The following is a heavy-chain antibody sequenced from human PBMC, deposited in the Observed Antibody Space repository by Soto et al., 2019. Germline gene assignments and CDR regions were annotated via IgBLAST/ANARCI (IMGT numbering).Heavy chain of an antibody. CDR2: INPNSGGT. Sequence: QVQLVQSGAEVKKPGASVKVSCKASGYTFTGYYMHWVRQAPGQGLEWMGWINPNSGGTNCAQKFQGWVTMTRDTSISTAYMELSRLRSDDTAVYYCARDGGYCSGGSCYFWFDPWGQGTLVTVSS. D-gene: IGHD2-15*01. J-gene: IGHJ5*02. CDR1: GYTFTGYY. V-gene: IGHV1-2*04. CDR3: ARDGGYCSGGSCYFWFDP.